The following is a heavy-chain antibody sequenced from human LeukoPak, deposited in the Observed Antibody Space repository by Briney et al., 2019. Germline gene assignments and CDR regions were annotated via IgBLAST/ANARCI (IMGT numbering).Heavy chain of an antibody. CDR1: VGSFSGYY. D-gene: IGHD2-15*01. Sequence: SETLSLTCAVYVGSFSGYYWSWIRQPPGKGLEWIGEINHSGSTNYNPSLKSRVTISVDTSKNQFSLKLSSVTAADTAVYYCARGRVVAATKGLYYYYYYMDVWGKGTTVTVSS. CDR3: ARGRVVAATKGLYYYYYYMDV. J-gene: IGHJ6*03. CDR2: INHSGST. V-gene: IGHV4-34*01.